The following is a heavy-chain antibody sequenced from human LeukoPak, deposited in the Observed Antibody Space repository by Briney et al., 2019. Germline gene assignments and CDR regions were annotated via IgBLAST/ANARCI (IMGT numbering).Heavy chain of an antibody. J-gene: IGHJ4*02. CDR2: ISTSSSYI. Sequence: GGSLRLSCAASGFTFSSYSMNWVRQAPGKGLEWVSSISTSSSYIYYADSVKGRSTASRNNAKKSLYVQMNSLRAEDTAVYYCARGNLYYDSSGFDYWGQGTLVTVSS. CDR1: GFTFSSYS. CDR3: ARGNLYYDSSGFDY. D-gene: IGHD3-22*01. V-gene: IGHV3-21*01.